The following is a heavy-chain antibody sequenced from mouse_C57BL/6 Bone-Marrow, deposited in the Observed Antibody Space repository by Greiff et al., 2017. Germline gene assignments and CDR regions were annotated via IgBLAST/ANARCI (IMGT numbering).Heavy chain of an antibody. V-gene: IGHV5-6*01. CDR2: ISSGGSYT. Sequence: EVKLVESWGDLVKPGGSLKLSCAASGFTFSSYGMSWVRQTPDKRLAWVATISSGGSYTYYPDSVKGRFTISRDNAKNTLYLQMSSLKSEDTAMYYCARDYYGSRDWYFDVWGTGTTVTVSS. J-gene: IGHJ1*03. CDR1: GFTFSSYG. D-gene: IGHD1-1*01. CDR3: ARDYYGSRDWYFDV.